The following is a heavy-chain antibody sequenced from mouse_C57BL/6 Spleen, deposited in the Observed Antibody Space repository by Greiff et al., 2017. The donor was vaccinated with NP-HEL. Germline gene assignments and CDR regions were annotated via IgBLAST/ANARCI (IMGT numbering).Heavy chain of an antibody. J-gene: IGHJ1*03. V-gene: IGHV1-69*01. CDR1: GYTFTSYW. D-gene: IGHD1-1*01. CDR2: IDPSDSYT. CDR3: ARKGSYYGSSYWYFDV. Sequence: VQLQQPGAELVMPGASVKLSCKASGYTFTSYWMHWVKQRPGQGLEWIGEIDPSDSYTNYNQKFKGKSTLTVDKSSSTAYMQLSSLTSEDSAVYDCARKGSYYGSSYWYFDVWGTGTTVTVSS.